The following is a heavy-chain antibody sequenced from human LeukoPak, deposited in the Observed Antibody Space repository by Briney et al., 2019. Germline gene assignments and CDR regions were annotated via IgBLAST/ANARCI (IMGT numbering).Heavy chain of an antibody. CDR3: ARDGYYDSSGYSCFDY. V-gene: IGHV1-3*01. D-gene: IGHD3-22*01. CDR2: INAGNGNT. J-gene: IGHJ4*02. CDR1: GYTFTTYA. Sequence: ASVTVSCKASGYTFTTYAMHWVRQAPGQRLEWMGWINAGNGNTEYSQKFQGRVTVTRDTSASTAYMELSSLRSEDTAVYYCARDGYYDSSGYSCFDYWGQGTLVTVSS.